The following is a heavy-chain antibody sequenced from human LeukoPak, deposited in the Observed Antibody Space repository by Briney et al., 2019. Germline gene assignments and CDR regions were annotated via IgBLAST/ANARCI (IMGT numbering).Heavy chain of an antibody. V-gene: IGHV2-5*01. CDR1: GFSLSTRGVG. Sequence: SGPTLVKPTQTLTLTCTFSGFSLSTRGVGVGWIRQPPGKALEWLALIYWNDDKRFSPSLKSSPPITKDTSKNQVVLTVSNIDPVDTATYCCAHRISSFFGVVLYNWFDPWGQGTLVTVSS. CDR2: IYWNDDK. D-gene: IGHD3-3*01. J-gene: IGHJ5*02. CDR3: AHRISSFFGVVLYNWFDP.